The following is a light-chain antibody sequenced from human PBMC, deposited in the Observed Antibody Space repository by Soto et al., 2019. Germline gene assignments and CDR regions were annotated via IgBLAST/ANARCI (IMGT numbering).Light chain of an antibody. Sequence: ETVLMQSPGTLSLSPGQRATLSCRASQSVSSSNLAWYQQKPGQAPRLLIYGASSRATGIPDRFSGSGSGTDFTLTISGLEPEDFAVYFCQQYVGSGPVTFGGGTKVEVK. CDR2: GAS. V-gene: IGKV3-20*01. J-gene: IGKJ4*01. CDR3: QQYVGSGPVT. CDR1: QSVSSSN.